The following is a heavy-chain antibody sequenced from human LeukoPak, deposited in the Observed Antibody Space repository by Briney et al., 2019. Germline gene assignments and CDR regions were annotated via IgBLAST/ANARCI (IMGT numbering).Heavy chain of an antibody. CDR1: GASISSSNW. CDR2: ISHSGST. D-gene: IGHD1-7*01. Sequence: SETLSLTCAVSGASISSSNWWSWVRQPPGKGLEWIGEISHSGSTNYNPSLKSRVTISVDTSKNQFSLSLTSVTAADTAVYYCVRHRTGTTADYWGQGTLVTVSS. CDR3: VRHRTGTTADY. J-gene: IGHJ4*02. V-gene: IGHV4-4*02.